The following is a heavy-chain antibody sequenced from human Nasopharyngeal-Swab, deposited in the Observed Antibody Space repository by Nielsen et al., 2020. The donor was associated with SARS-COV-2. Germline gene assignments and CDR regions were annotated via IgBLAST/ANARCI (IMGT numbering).Heavy chain of an antibody. V-gene: IGHV1-3*01. CDR2: INAGNGNT. D-gene: IGHD6-6*01. CDR1: GYTFTSYA. Sequence: ASVQVSCKASGYTFTSYAMHWVRQAPAQRLEWMGWINAGNGNTKYSQKFQGRVTITRDTSASTAYMELSSLRSEDTAVYYCARVLEYSSSSPWFDPWGQGTLVTVSS. J-gene: IGHJ5*02. CDR3: ARVLEYSSSSPWFDP.